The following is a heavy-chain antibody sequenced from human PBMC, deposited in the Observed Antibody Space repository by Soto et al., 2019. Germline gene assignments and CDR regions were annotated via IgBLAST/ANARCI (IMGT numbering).Heavy chain of an antibody. CDR1: GFSFSISP. J-gene: IGHJ4*02. V-gene: IGHV3-30-3*01. CDR3: ARDPKTSGGQHWAFNYFDS. Sequence: SLRLSCAASGFSFSISPMHWVRQAPYKGPEWVALISYDGTNKFYADSVKGRFTISGDNSKSTLYLQVDSLRPEDAAVYYCARDPKTSGGQHWAFNYFDSWGQGTLVTVSS. D-gene: IGHD7-27*01. CDR2: ISYDGTNK.